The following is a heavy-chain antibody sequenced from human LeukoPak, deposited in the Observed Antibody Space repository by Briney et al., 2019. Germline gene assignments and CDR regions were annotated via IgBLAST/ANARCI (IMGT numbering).Heavy chain of an antibody. CDR1: GYTFTGYY. D-gene: IGHD1-26*01. J-gene: IGHJ5*01. Sequence: GASVKVSCKASGYTFTGYYLHWVRQAPGQGLEWMGCVNPNSGDTNYAQKCQGSVTMTRDTSISTVYMELSRLRSDDTAVYYCARASGSYWWFDSWGQGTLVTVSS. V-gene: IGHV1-2*02. CDR2: VNPNSGDT. CDR3: ARASGSYWWFDS.